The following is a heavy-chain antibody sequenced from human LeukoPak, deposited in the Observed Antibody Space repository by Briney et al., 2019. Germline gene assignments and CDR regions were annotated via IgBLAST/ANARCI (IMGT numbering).Heavy chain of an antibody. CDR2: IYYSGST. CDR1: GGSITSYY. Sequence: SETLSLTCTVSGGSITSYYWSWIRQPPGKGLEWIGYIYYSGSTNYNPSLKSRVTISVDTSKNQFSLKLSSVTAADTAVYYCARAPRYYYMDVWGKGTTVTVSS. J-gene: IGHJ6*03. V-gene: IGHV4-59*01. CDR3: ARAPRYYYMDV.